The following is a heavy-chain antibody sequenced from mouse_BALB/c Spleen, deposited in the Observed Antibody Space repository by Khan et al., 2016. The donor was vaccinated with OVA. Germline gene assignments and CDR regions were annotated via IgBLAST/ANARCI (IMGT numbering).Heavy chain of an antibody. J-gene: IGHJ2*01. CDR1: GYTFTNYW. D-gene: IGHD2-10*01. CDR3: ARTAYFGNYFDY. CDR2: IYPSDGRT. V-gene: IGHV1S81*02. Sequence: QVQLQQPGAELVKPGASVKLSCKASGYTFTNYWVHWVKQRPGQGLEWIGEIYPSDGRTNYSEKFKSKAKLNVDKSSSTAYMQLSSLTSEDSAVYYCARTAYFGNYFDYWGQGTTLTVSS.